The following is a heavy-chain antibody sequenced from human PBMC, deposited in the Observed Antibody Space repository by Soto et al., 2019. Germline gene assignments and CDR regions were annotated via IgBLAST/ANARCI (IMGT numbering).Heavy chain of an antibody. Sequence: EVQLVESGGGLVQPGGSLRLSCVASGFTFSPYWMHWVRQTPGKGLLWVARISSDGEDTTYADSVRGRFTISRDNAKNTLNLQMTSLTVDDTAIYYCVRATEQRPNDVWGQGSLVTVSS. J-gene: IGHJ4*02. CDR2: ISSDGEDT. V-gene: IGHV3-74*03. CDR3: VRATEQRPNDV. CDR1: GFTFSPYW. D-gene: IGHD6-19*01.